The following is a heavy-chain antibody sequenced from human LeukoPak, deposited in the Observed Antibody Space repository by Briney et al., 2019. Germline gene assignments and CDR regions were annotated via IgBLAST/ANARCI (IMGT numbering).Heavy chain of an antibody. J-gene: IGHJ6*03. V-gene: IGHV3-23*01. Sequence: GGSLRLSCAASGFTFNNYAMNWVRQAPGKGLEWVSGISDSGGSTYYADSVKGRFTISRDNSKNTLYLQMNSLRAEDTAAYYCARDRFDDSNGYYYHSYYYMNVWGKGTTVTVSS. D-gene: IGHD3-22*01. CDR3: ARDRFDDSNGYYYHSYYYMNV. CDR1: GFTFNNYA. CDR2: ISDSGGST.